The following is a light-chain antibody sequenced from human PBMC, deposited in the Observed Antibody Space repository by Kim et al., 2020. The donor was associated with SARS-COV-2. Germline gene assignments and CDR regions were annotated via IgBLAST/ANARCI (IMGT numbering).Light chain of an antibody. Sequence: DIQMTQSPSSLSASVGDRVTITCRASQGISNFLAWYQQRPGKVPKLLIYAASTLQSGVPSRFSGSGSGTDFTLTISSLQPEDVATYYCQKYNSAIRTFGQGTKVDIK. J-gene: IGKJ1*01. CDR3: QKYNSAIRT. CDR1: QGISNF. CDR2: AAS. V-gene: IGKV1-27*01.